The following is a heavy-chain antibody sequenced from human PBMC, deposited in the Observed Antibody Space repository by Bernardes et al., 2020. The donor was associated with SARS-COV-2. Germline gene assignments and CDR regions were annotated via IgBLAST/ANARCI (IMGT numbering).Heavy chain of an antibody. V-gene: IGHV3-7*05. CDR2: IKQEGSEK. D-gene: IGHD2-2*02. J-gene: IGHJ3*02. CDR1: GFTFSSDW. Sequence: GGSLRLSCAAAGFTFSSDWMSWVRQAPGKGLEWVANIKQEGSEKYYVDSVKGRFTISRDNAKNSLYLQMNSLRAEDTAVYYCARYCSSTSCYTDAFDIWGQGTMVTVSS. CDR3: ARYCSSTSCYTDAFDI.